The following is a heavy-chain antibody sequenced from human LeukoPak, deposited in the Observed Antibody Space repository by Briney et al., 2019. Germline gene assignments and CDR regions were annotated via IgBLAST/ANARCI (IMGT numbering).Heavy chain of an antibody. D-gene: IGHD1-26*01. CDR3: ARSSGSYYGFDY. J-gene: IGHJ4*02. V-gene: IGHV3-13*01. CDR2: IGTAGDT. Sequence: GGSLRLSCAASGFTFSSYDMHWVRQATGKGLEWVSAIGTAGDTYYPGSVKGRFTISRENAKNSLYLQMNSLRAGDTAVYYCARSSGSYYGFDYWGQGTLVTVSS. CDR1: GFTFSSYD.